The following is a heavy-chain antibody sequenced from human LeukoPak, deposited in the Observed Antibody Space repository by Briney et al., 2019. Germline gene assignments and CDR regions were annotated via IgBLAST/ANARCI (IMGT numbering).Heavy chain of an antibody. CDR3: AKGMVVNGYYRSFYFDS. Sequence: PGGSLRLSCAASGFTFDDYAMHWVRQAPGRGLEWVSGISWNSGSIDYADSVKGRFTISRDNAKNSLFLQMNSLRDEDTALYYCAKGMVVNGYYRSFYFDSWGQGTLVTVSS. CDR2: ISWNSGSI. J-gene: IGHJ4*02. D-gene: IGHD3-9*01. V-gene: IGHV3-9*01. CDR1: GFTFDDYA.